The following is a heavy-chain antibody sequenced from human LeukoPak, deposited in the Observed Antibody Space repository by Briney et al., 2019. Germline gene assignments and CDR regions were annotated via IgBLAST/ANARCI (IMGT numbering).Heavy chain of an antibody. Sequence: SGPTLVKPSQTLTLTCTFSGFSLSPSGGGGGGIRQPPGKALEWLALIYWDDDKYYSPSLKTRLTITKNTSNNQVVLTMTNMDPVDTATYYCAHGPYYFDYWGQGTLVTVSS. CDR1: GFSLSPSGGG. CDR2: IYWDDDK. J-gene: IGHJ4*02. CDR3: AHGPYYFDY. V-gene: IGHV2-5*02.